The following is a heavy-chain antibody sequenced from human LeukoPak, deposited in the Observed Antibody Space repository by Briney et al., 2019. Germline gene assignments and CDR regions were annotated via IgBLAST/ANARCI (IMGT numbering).Heavy chain of an antibody. CDR3: ARADTGYYFDY. CDR2: IYYSGST. J-gene: IGHJ4*02. CDR1: GGSVSSGSYY. Sequence: PSETLSLTCTVSGGSVSSGSYYWSWIRQPPGKGLEWIGYIYYSGSTNYNPSPKSRVTISVDTSKNQFSLKLSSVTAADTAVYYCARADTGYYFDYWGQGTLVTVSS. V-gene: IGHV4-61*01. D-gene: IGHD5-18*01.